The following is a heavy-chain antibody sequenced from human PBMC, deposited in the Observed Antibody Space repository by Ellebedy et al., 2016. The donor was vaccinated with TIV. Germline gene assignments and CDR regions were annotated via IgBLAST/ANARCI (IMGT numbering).Heavy chain of an antibody. CDR1: GGSISSYY. J-gene: IGHJ6*02. CDR2: IYYSGST. Sequence: SETLSLXXTVSGGSISSYYWSWIRQPPGKGLEWIGYIYYSGSTNYNPSLKSRVTISVDTSKNQFSLKLSSVTAADTAVYYCASQLDILTGYYPAFRMDVWGQGTTVTVSS. V-gene: IGHV4-59*12. D-gene: IGHD3-9*01. CDR3: ASQLDILTGYYPAFRMDV.